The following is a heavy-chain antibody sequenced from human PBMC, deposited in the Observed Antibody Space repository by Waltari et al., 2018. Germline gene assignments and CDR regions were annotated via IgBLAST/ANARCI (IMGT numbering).Heavy chain of an antibody. CDR2: IFFSVRT. V-gene: IGHV4-39*01. CDR3: ARGWSYRSAFDI. D-gene: IGHD6-13*01. J-gene: IGHJ3*02. Sequence: QLQLQESGPGLVKPSETLSLSCTFSGGSITSGDYYWGWIRQSPGKGLEWIGGIFFSVRTYYNPSLKSRLAISVDTSKNQFSLKLSSVTAADTAVYYCARGWSYRSAFDIWGQGTMVTVSS. CDR1: GGSITSGDYY.